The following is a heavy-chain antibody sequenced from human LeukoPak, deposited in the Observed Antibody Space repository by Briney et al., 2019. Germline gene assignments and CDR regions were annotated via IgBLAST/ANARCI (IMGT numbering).Heavy chain of an antibody. CDR3: ARLSNYFREDAFDI. J-gene: IGHJ3*02. V-gene: IGHV4-59*01. D-gene: IGHD4-11*01. CDR2: IYYSGGA. Sequence: SETLSLTCTVSGGSISSYYWSWIRQPPGKGLEWIGYIYYSGGATYNPSLKSRVTISVDTSKNQFSLKLSSVTAADTAVYYCARLSNYFREDAFDIWGQGTMVTVSS. CDR1: GGSISSYY.